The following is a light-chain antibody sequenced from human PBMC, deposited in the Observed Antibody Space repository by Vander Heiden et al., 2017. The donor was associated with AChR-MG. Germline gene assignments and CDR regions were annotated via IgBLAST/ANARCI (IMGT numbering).Light chain of an antibody. CDR2: DAS. Sequence: IVLTQSPATLSLSPGERATLSCRASQSVSTFLAWYQQKPGQAPRLLIYDASKRATGIPARFSGSGSGTDFTLTSSSLEPEDFAVYYCQQRSTLTFGGGTKVEIK. V-gene: IGKV3-11*01. CDR3: QQRSTLT. J-gene: IGKJ4*01. CDR1: QSVSTF.